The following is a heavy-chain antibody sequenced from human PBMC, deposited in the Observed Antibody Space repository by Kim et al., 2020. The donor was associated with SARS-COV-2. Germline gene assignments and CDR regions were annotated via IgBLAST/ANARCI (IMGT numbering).Heavy chain of an antibody. Sequence: GGSLRLYCAASGFTFSIYAMSWVRQAPGKGLEWVSSISGSGESTYYADPVKGRFTISSDNSKNTVYLQMNSLRAADTAVYFCSKRSTTVRGITGGFGPWGQGTLVTVSS. V-gene: IGHV3-23*01. J-gene: IGHJ5*02. CDR1: GFTFSIYA. CDR2: ISGSGEST. CDR3: SKRSTTVRGITGGFGP. D-gene: IGHD3-10*01.